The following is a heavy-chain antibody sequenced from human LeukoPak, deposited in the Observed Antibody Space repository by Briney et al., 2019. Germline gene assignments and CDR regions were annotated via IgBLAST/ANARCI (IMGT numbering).Heavy chain of an antibody. CDR1: GFTFSDYY. D-gene: IGHD4-11*01. J-gene: IGHJ4*02. Sequence: GGSLRLSCAASGFTFSDYYMSWIRQAPGKGLEWVSYISGSGSTIYYADSVKGRFTISRDNAKNSLYLQMNSLRAEDTAVYYCTRDPTQYLRYGYFDYWGQGTLVTVSS. CDR3: TRDPTQYLRYGYFDY. V-gene: IGHV3-11*01. CDR2: ISGSGSTI.